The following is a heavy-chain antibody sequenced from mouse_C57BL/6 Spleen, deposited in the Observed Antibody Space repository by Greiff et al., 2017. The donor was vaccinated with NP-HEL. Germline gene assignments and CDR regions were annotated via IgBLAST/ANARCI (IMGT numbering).Heavy chain of an antibody. CDR3: TRGGNLYDAMDY. D-gene: IGHD2-1*01. CDR2: IDPETGGT. CDR1: GYTFTDYE. Sequence: VQLQQSGAELVRPGASVTLSCKASGYTFTDYEMHWVKQTPVHGLEWIGAIDPETGGTAYNQKFKGTAILTADKSSSTAYMELRSLTSEDSAVYYCTRGGNLYDAMDYWGQGTSVTVSS. V-gene: IGHV1-15*01. J-gene: IGHJ4*01.